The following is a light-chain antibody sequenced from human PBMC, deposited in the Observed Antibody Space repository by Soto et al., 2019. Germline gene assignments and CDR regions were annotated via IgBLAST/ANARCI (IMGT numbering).Light chain of an antibody. CDR3: QQYDNLPPGVT. V-gene: IGKV1-5*01. J-gene: IGKJ5*01. Sequence: DIPMTQSPSTLSASVGDRVTITCRASQRISNWLAWYQQKPGKAPKLLIYDASSLESGVPSRFSGSGSGTEFTLTISSLQPEDIATYYCQQYDNLPPGVTFGQGTRLEIK. CDR2: DAS. CDR1: QRISNW.